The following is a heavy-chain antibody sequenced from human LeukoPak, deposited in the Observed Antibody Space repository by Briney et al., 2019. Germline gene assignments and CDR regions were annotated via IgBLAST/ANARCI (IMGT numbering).Heavy chain of an antibody. CDR3: GRIPAAGSLKGSFDI. J-gene: IGHJ3*02. V-gene: IGHV5-51*01. Sequence: GESLKISCKGSGYSFTSYWIGWVRQMPGKGLEWMGIIYPGDSDTTYSPSFQGQVTISADKSISTAYLQWSSLKASDSAMYYCGRIPAAGSLKGSFDIWGQGTMVAVSS. CDR2: IYPGDSDT. CDR1: GYSFTSYW. D-gene: IGHD6-13*01.